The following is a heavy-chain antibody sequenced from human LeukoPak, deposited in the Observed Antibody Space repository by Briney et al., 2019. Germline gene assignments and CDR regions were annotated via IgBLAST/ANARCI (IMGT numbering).Heavy chain of an antibody. CDR3: ARYYYGSGGLDI. CDR2: IYHSGST. V-gene: IGHV4-30-2*01. D-gene: IGHD3-10*01. CDR1: GGSISSGGYS. J-gene: IGHJ4*02. Sequence: SETLSLTCAVSGGSISSGGYSWSWIRQPPGKGLEWIGYIYHSGSTYYNPSLKSRVTISVDRSKNQFSLKLSSVTAADTAVYYCARYYYGSGGLDIWGQGTLVTVSS.